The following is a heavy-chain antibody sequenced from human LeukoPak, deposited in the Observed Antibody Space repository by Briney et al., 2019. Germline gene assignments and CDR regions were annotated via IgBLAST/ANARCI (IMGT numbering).Heavy chain of an antibody. Sequence: GGSLRLSCAASGFTVSSNYMSWVRQAPGKGLEWVSVIYSGGSTYYADSVKGRFTISRDNSKNTLYLQMNSLGAEDTAVYYCAREVVVAATEYFDYWGQGTLVTVSS. CDR3: AREVVVAATEYFDY. CDR1: GFTVSSNY. J-gene: IGHJ4*02. D-gene: IGHD2-15*01. CDR2: IYSGGST. V-gene: IGHV3-66*01.